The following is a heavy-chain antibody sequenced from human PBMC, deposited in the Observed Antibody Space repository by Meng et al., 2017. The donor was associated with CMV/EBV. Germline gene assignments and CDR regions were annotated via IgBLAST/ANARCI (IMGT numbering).Heavy chain of an antibody. CDR3: ARDLMNCSSTSCANWFDP. D-gene: IGHD2-2*01. CDR1: GVSISSYY. V-gene: IGHV4-4*07. J-gene: IGHJ5*02. Sequence: PGLSKPSEPLSLTCTFTGVSISSYYRSWIRQPARKGLEWIGRIYTSGSTNYNPSRKSRVTMSVDTSKNQFSLKLSSVTAADTAVYYCARDLMNCSSTSCANWFDPWGQGTLVTVSS. CDR2: IYTSGST.